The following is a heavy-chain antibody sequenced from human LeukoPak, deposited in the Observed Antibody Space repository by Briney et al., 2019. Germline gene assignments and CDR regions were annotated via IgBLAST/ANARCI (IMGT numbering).Heavy chain of an antibody. CDR3: AKSYGDYIGWFDP. Sequence: AGSLSLSCAASGCVFSDYGMHWVRQAPGKGLEWVAFIRYDGSNEYYPDSVQGRFTISRDNSKNTLYLQMNSLRAEDTAVYYCAKSYGDYIGWFDPWGQGTLVTVSS. D-gene: IGHD4-17*01. J-gene: IGHJ5*02. CDR1: GCVFSDYG. CDR2: IRYDGSNE. V-gene: IGHV3-30*02.